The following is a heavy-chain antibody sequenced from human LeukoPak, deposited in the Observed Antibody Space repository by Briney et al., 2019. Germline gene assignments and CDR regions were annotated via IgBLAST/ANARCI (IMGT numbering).Heavy chain of an antibody. V-gene: IGHV3-23*01. CDR3: AEIIVGATGLLYWYFDL. CDR2: ISGSGGNT. CDR1: GFTFGSYA. D-gene: IGHD1-26*01. J-gene: IGHJ2*01. Sequence: QPGGSLRLSCAASGFTFGSYAMSWVRQAPGKGLEWVSTISGSGGNTYYADSVKGRFTISRDNSKNTLYLQMNSLRAEDTAVYFCAEIIVGATGLLYWYFDLWGRGTLVTVSS.